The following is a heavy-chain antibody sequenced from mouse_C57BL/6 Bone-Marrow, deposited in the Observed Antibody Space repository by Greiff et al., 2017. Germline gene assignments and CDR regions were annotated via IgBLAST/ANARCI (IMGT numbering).Heavy chain of an antibody. D-gene: IGHD1-1*02. J-gene: IGHJ1*03. CDR1: GYSITSGYY. CDR2: ISYDGSN. CDR3: ASPRGTAGYFDV. V-gene: IGHV3-6*01. Sequence: EVQLQQSGPGLVKPSQSLSLTCSVTGYSITSGYYWNWIRQFPGNKLEWMGYISYDGSNNYNPSLKNRISITRDTSKNQFFLKLNSVTTEDTATYYCASPRGTAGYFDVGGTGTTVTVSS.